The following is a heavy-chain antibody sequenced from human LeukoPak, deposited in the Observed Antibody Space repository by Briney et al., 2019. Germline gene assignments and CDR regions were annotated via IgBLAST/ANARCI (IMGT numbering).Heavy chain of an antibody. J-gene: IGHJ4*02. Sequence: GGSLRLSCAASGFTFSDYYMSWIRQAPGKGLEWVSYISSSGSTIYYADSVKGRFTISRDNSKNTLYLQMNSLRAEDTAVYYCASHDYSNYALGYWGQGTLVTVSS. CDR3: ASHDYSNYALGY. D-gene: IGHD4-11*01. V-gene: IGHV3-11*01. CDR2: ISSSGSTI. CDR1: GFTFSDYY.